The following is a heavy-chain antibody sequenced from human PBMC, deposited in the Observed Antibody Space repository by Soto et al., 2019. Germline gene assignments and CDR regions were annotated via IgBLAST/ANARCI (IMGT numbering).Heavy chain of an antibody. CDR1: GFTFSSYG. CDR3: AKGLDPSYGDYAYYYYGMDV. D-gene: IGHD4-17*01. Sequence: GGSLRLSCAASGFTFSSYGMHWVRQAPGKGLEWVAVISYDGSNKYYADSVKGRFTISRDNSKNTLYLQMNSLRAEDTAVYYCAKGLDPSYGDYAYYYYGMDVWGQGTTVTVSS. V-gene: IGHV3-30*18. CDR2: ISYDGSNK. J-gene: IGHJ6*02.